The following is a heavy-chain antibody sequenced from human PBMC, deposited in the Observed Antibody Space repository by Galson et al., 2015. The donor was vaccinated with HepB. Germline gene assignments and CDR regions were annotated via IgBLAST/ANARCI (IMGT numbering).Heavy chain of an antibody. D-gene: IGHD7-27*01. Sequence: SLRLSCAASGFTNYWMHWVRQAPGRGLVWVSRINSDGSSTSYADSVKGRFTISRDNAKNTLYLQMNSLRDEDTAVYYCAREGRRTGEVTKAFDMWVQGT. CDR1: GFTNYW. V-gene: IGHV3-74*01. CDR3: AREGRRTGEVTKAFDM. J-gene: IGHJ3*02. CDR2: INSDGSST.